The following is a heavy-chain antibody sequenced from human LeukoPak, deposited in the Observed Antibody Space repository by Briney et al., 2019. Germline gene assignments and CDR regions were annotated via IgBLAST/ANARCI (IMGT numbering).Heavy chain of an antibody. J-gene: IGHJ4*02. CDR3: ARGRIGYCSSTSCPPKYYFDY. V-gene: IGHV1-2*02. Sequence: AALVKVSCKASGYTFTGYYMHWVRQAPGQGLEWMGWINPNSGGTNYAQKLQGRVTMTTDTSTSTAYMELRSLRSDDTAVYYCARGRIGYCSSTSCPPKYYFDYWGQGTLVTVSS. CDR2: INPNSGGT. CDR1: GYTFTGYY. D-gene: IGHD2-2*01.